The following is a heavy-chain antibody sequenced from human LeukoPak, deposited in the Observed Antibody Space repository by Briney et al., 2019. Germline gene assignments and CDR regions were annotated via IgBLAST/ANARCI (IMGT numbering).Heavy chain of an antibody. CDR1: GFTFSSYG. D-gene: IGHD3-9*01. CDR3: ARGVVDFDWLWESDY. V-gene: IGHV3-30*02. CDR2: IRYDGSNK. Sequence: GGSLRLPCAASGFTFSSYGMHWVSQAPGKGLEWVAFIRYDGSNKYYADSVKGRFTISRDNAKNSLYLQMNSLRAEDTAVYYCARGVVDFDWLWESDYWGQGTLVTVSS. J-gene: IGHJ4*02.